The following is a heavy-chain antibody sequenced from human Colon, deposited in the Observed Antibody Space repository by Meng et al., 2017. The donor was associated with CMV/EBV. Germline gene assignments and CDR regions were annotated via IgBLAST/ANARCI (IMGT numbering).Heavy chain of an antibody. D-gene: IGHD3-10*01. CDR3: ARDRISMVRGENWFDP. J-gene: IGHJ5*02. CDR2: IKQDGSEK. CDR1: GFTFSTFW. V-gene: IGHV3-7*01. Sequence: GGSLRLSCAASGFTFSTFWMYWVRQAPGKGLEWVANIKQDGSEKYYVDSVKGRFTISRDNAKNSLYLQMNSLRAEDTAVYYCARDRISMVRGENWFDPWGQGTLVTVSS.